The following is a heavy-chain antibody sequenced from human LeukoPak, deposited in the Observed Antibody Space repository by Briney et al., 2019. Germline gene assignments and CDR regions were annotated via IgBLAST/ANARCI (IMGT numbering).Heavy chain of an antibody. J-gene: IGHJ4*02. CDR3: ARWSRGAAPPW. V-gene: IGHV1-46*01. CDR2: INPSGGST. Sequence: ASVKVSCKTSGYTFISYHMHWVRQAPGQGLEWMGIINPSGGSTTHAQKFQGRVTMTRNTSISTAYMELSSLRSEDTAVYYCARWSRGAAPPWWGQGTLVTVSS. CDR1: GYTFISYH. D-gene: IGHD6-13*01.